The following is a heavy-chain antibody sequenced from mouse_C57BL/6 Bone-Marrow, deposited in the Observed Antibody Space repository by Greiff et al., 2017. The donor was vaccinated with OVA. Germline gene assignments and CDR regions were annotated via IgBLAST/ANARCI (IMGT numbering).Heavy chain of an antibody. CDR1: GFNIKDDY. Sequence: VQLKESGAELVRPGASVKLSCTASGFNIKDDYMHWVKQRPEQGLEWIGWIDPENGDTEYASKFQGKATITADKSSNTAYLQLSSLTSEDTAVYYCTTRWLLQTFAYWGQGTLVTVSA. J-gene: IGHJ3*01. CDR2: IDPENGDT. CDR3: TTRWLLQTFAY. D-gene: IGHD2-3*01. V-gene: IGHV14-4*01.